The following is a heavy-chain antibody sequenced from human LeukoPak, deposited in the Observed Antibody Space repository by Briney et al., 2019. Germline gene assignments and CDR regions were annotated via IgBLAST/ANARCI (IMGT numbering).Heavy chain of an antibody. V-gene: IGHV4-31*03. Sequence: SQTLSLTCTVSGGSISSGGYYWSWIRQHPGKGLEWIGYIYYSGSTYYNPSLKSRVTISVDTSKNQFSLKLSSVTAADTAVYYCARLERGQGYYFDYWGQGTLVTVSS. CDR2: IYYSGST. J-gene: IGHJ4*02. CDR3: ARLERGQGYYFDY. D-gene: IGHD3-10*01. CDR1: GGSISSGGYY.